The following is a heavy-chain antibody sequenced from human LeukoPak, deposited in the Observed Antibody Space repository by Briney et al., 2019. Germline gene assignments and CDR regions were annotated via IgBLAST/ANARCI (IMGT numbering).Heavy chain of an antibody. CDR2: IYHSGST. CDR3: ARADGGNDNFDY. D-gene: IGHD4-23*01. CDR1: GGSISSSNW. J-gene: IGHJ4*02. Sequence: PSGTLSLTCAVSGGSISSSNWWSWVRQPPGKGLEWIGEIYHSGSTYYNPSLKSRVTISVDKSKKQFSLNLSSLTAADTAVYYYARADGGNDNFDYWGQGTLVTVSS. V-gene: IGHV4-4*02.